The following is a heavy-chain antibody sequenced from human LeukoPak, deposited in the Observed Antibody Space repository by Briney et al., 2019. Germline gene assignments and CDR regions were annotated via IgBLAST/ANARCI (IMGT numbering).Heavy chain of an antibody. J-gene: IGHJ6*02. V-gene: IGHV1-8*01. D-gene: IGHD2-2*01. Sequence: ASVKVSCKASVYTCTSYDINWVRQATGQGLEWMGWMNPNSGNTGYAQKFQGRVTMTRNTSISTAYMELGSLRSEDTAVYYCARSHIVVVPAAPWTYGMDVWGQGTTVTVSS. CDR3: ARSHIVVVPAAPWTYGMDV. CDR2: MNPNSGNT. CDR1: VYTCTSYD.